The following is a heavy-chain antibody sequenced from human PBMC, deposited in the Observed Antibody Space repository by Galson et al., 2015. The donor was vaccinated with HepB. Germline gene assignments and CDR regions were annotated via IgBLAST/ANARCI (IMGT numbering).Heavy chain of an antibody. J-gene: IGHJ6*02. D-gene: IGHD6-19*01. CDR1: GFTFSNYG. V-gene: IGHV3-30*18. Sequence: SLRLSCAASGFTFSNYGMHWVRQAPGKGLEWVTVISYDGSNRYYADSVKGRFTISRDNSKNTLYLQMNSLRPEDTAVYYCAKESSGWYNYYGMDVWGQGTTVTVSS. CDR3: AKESSGWYNYYGMDV. CDR2: ISYDGSNR.